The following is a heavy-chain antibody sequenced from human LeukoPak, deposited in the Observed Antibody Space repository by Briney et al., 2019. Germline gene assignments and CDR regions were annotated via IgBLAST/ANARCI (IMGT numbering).Heavy chain of an antibody. CDR1: GGSFSGYY. CDR3: ASGGYGGFLDT. J-gene: IGHJ5*02. Sequence: SETLSLTCAVYGGSFSGYYWSWIRQPPGKGLEWIGENNHSGSTNYNPSLKSRVTISVDTSKNQFSLKLSSVTTADTVVYYCASGGYGGFLDTWGQGTLVTVSS. V-gene: IGHV4-34*01. D-gene: IGHD4-23*01. CDR2: NNHSGST.